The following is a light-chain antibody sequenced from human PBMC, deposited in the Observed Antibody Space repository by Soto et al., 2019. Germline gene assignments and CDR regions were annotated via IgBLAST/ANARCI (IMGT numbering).Light chain of an antibody. J-gene: IGKJ1*01. V-gene: IGKV1-5*01. CDR3: QQYNSYSWT. CDR1: QGISSW. Sequence: DIQMTQSPSTLCASVGHRVTLTWRASQGISSWLAWYQQKPGKAPKLLIYDASSLESGVPSRFSGSGSGTEFTLTISSLQPDDFATYYCQQYNSYSWTFGQGTKVDIK. CDR2: DAS.